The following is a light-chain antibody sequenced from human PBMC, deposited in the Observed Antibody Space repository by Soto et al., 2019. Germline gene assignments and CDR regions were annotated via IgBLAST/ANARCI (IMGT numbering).Light chain of an antibody. Sequence: DIRMTQSPSSLSASVGDRVTITCQASQDISNYLNWYQQNPGKAPKLLIYDAANLETGVPSRFSGSRSGTDFTSTISSLQPQDIATYYCQQYDKLPPFTFGPGTKVDIK. V-gene: IGKV1-33*01. J-gene: IGKJ3*01. CDR2: DAA. CDR3: QQYDKLPPFT. CDR1: QDISNY.